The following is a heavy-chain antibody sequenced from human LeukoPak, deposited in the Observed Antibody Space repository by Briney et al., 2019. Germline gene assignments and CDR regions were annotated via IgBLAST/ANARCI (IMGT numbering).Heavy chain of an antibody. CDR2: ISSSSSSI. Sequence: GGSLRRSCAASAFTISSYEMDWARQAPGKGLEWVSYISSSSSSIYYADYVKGRFTISRDNAKNSLYLQMKSLRAEDTAVYYCARDLGDHEGYWGQGTLVTVSS. J-gene: IGHJ4*02. D-gene: IGHD4-17*01. CDR1: AFTISSYE. CDR3: ARDLGDHEGY. V-gene: IGHV3-48*03.